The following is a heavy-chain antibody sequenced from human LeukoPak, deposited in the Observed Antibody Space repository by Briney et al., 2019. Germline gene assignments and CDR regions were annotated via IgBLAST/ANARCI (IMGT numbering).Heavy chain of an antibody. Sequence: GGSLRLSCAASGFTFSSHSMNWVRQAPGKGLEWVSSISSSSSYIYYADSVKGRFTISRDNAKNSLYLQMNSLRAEDTAVYYCARDTCSGGSCSNFDYWGQGTLVTVSS. J-gene: IGHJ4*02. CDR1: GFTFSSHS. V-gene: IGHV3-21*01. D-gene: IGHD2-15*01. CDR3: ARDTCSGGSCSNFDY. CDR2: ISSSSSYI.